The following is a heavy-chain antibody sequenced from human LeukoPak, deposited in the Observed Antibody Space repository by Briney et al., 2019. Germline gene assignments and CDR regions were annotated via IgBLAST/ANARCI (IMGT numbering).Heavy chain of an antibody. D-gene: IGHD3-10*01. CDR1: GFTFSSYA. CDR2: IYSGGST. CDR3: ARDHDYYGSGSYYTDYMDV. V-gene: IGHV3-66*01. J-gene: IGHJ6*03. Sequence: GGSLRLSCAASGFTFSSYAMSWVRQAPGKGLEWVSVIYSGGSTYYADSVKGRFTISRDNSKNTLYLQMNSLRAEDTAVYYCARDHDYYGSGSYYTDYMDVWGKGTTVTISS.